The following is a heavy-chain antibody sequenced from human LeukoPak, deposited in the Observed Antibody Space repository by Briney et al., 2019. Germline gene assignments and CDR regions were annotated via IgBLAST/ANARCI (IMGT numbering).Heavy chain of an antibody. CDR1: GFTFSTYW. D-gene: IGHD6-19*01. CDR2: IKQDGNDK. CDR3: ARLPAPSGWFYFDP. V-gene: IGHV3-7*01. J-gene: IGHJ5*02. Sequence: GGSLRLSCAASGFTFSTYWMSWVRQAPGKDLEWVANIKQDGNDKYYVDSVKGRFTISRDNAKSSLYLQMNSLRAEDTAVYYCARLPAPSGWFYFDPWGQGTLVTVSS.